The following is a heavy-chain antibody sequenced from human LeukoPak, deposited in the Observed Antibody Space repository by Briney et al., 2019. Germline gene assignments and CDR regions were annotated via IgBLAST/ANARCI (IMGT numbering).Heavy chain of an antibody. J-gene: IGHJ5*02. D-gene: IGHD2-2*01. CDR3: AKDLNVCSSTSCYNWFDP. CDR2: ISGSGGST. CDR1: GFTFSSYA. V-gene: IGHV3-23*01. Sequence: GGSLSLSCAASGFTFSSYAMSWVRQPPGKGLEWVSAISGSGGSTYYADSVKGRFTISRDNSKNTLHLQMNSLRAEDTAVYYCAKDLNVCSSTSCYNWFDPWGQGTLVTVSS.